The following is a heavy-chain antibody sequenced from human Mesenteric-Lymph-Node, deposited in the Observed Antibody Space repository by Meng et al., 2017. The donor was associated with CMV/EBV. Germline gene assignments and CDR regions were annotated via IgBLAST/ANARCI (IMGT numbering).Heavy chain of an antibody. CDR2: SYYSGST. Sequence: GSLRLSCTVSGASITTYYWSWIRQPPGRGLEWIGYSYYSGSTNYNPSLESRVTMSVDTSKSQFTLRLNSVTAADTAIYYCTSSGYSYGYVDAWFDPWGQGILVTVSS. CDR3: TSSGYSYGYVDAWFDP. V-gene: IGHV4-59*01. J-gene: IGHJ5*02. CDR1: GASITTYY. D-gene: IGHD5-18*01.